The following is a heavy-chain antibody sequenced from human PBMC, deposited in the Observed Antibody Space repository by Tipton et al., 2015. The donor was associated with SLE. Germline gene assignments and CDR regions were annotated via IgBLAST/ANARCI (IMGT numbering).Heavy chain of an antibody. CDR2: INHSGST. J-gene: IGHJ6*02. V-gene: IGHV4-34*01. Sequence: TLSLTCAVYGGSFSSYSWSWIRQPPGKGLEWIGEINHSGSTNYNPSLKSRVTISVDTSKNQFSLKLSSVTAADTAVYYCARGDYYYGMDVWGQGTTVTVSS. CDR3: ARGDYYYGMDV. CDR1: GGSFSSYS.